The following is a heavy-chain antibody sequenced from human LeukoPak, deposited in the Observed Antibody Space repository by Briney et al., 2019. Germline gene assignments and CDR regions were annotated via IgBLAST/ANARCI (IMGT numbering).Heavy chain of an antibody. CDR2: ISSNGGST. V-gene: IGHV3-64*01. CDR3: ARGHYGDYLYMDV. Sequence: GGSLRLSCAASGFTFSSYAMHWVRQAPGKGLEYVSAISSNGGSTYYANSVKGRFTISRDNSKNTLYLQMGSLRAEDMAVYYCARGHYGDYLYMDVWGKGTAVTVSS. CDR1: GFTFSSYA. J-gene: IGHJ6*03. D-gene: IGHD4-17*01.